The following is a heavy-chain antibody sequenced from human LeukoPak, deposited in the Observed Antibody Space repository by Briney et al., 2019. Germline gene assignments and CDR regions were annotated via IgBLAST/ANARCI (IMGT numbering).Heavy chain of an antibody. CDR1: GFTFSSYA. J-gene: IGHJ4*02. D-gene: IGHD4-23*01. Sequence: GRSLRLSCAASGFTFSSYAMHWVRQAPGKGLEWVAVISYDGSNKYYADSVKGRFTISRDNSKNTLYLQMNSLRAEDTAVYYCARDPWVGGNSAEHDYWGQGTLVTVSS. CDR2: ISYDGSNK. CDR3: ARDPWVGGNSAEHDY. V-gene: IGHV3-30-3*01.